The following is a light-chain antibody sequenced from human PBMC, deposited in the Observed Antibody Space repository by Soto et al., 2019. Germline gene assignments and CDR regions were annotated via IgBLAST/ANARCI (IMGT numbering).Light chain of an antibody. CDR1: SSDVGSYNL. CDR2: EGT. Sequence: QSALTQPASVSGSPGQSITISCTGTSSDVGSYNLVSWYQQHPGKAPKLMIYEGTKRPSGVSKRFSGSRSGNTASLTISGLQAEDEADYFCCSYAGSRTVVFGAGTKVTVL. J-gene: IGLJ2*01. V-gene: IGLV2-23*01. CDR3: CSYAGSRTVV.